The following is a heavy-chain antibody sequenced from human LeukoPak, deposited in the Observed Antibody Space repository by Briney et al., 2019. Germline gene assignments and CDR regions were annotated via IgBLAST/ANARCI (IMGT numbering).Heavy chain of an antibody. CDR3: ARGYQGSSWYGTGYFQH. D-gene: IGHD6-13*01. V-gene: IGHV4-34*01. CDR2: INHSGST. J-gene: IGHJ1*01. Sequence: PSETLSLTCAVYGGSFGGYYWSWIRQPPGKGLEWIGEINHSGSTNYNPSLKSRVTISVDTSKNQFSLKLSSVTAADTAVYYCARGYQGSSWYGTGYFQHWGQGTLDTVSS. CDR1: GGSFGGYY.